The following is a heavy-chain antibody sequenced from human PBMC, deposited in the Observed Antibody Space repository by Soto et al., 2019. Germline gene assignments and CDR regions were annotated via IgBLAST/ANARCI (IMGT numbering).Heavy chain of an antibody. J-gene: IGHJ5*02. CDR1: GYTFTTFW. V-gene: IGHV5-10-1*01. D-gene: IGHD2-2*01. Sequence: GESLKISCTGFGYTFTTFWISWVRQMPGKGLEWMGRIDPGDTYATYSPAFQGHVTISADKATSTAYLQWSSLKASDTAMYFCARIYCTTTTCDSWFDPWGQGTLVTVSA. CDR2: IDPGDTYA. CDR3: ARIYCTTTTCDSWFDP.